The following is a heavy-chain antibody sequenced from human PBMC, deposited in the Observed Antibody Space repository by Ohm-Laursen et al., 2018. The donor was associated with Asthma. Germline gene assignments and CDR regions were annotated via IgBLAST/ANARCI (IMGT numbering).Heavy chain of an antibody. D-gene: IGHD2-15*01. Sequence: SLRLSCTATGFPFSLYAMDWVRQAPGKGLEWLSYISSDITTIYYADSVKGRFTISRDNAKNSLYLQMSNLRAEDTAVYYCARETATGSQNIHYYDLDVWGQGTTVIVSS. CDR2: ISSDITTI. CDR1: GFPFSLYA. V-gene: IGHV3-48*01. CDR3: ARETATGSQNIHYYDLDV. J-gene: IGHJ6*02.